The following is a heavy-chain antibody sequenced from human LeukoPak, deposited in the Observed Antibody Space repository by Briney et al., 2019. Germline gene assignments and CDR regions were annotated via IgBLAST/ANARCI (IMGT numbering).Heavy chain of an antibody. V-gene: IGHV3-23*01. CDR1: GFTFSSYA. J-gene: IGHJ5*02. D-gene: IGHD1-14*01. CDR3: AAGGGNTLDP. CDR2: IGGSGGNT. Sequence: GGSLRLSCAASGFTFSSYAMNWVRQAPGKGLEWVSAIGGSGGNTYYADSVRGRFTLSRDTSKETVYLQMNSLRVDDTAMYFCAAGGGNTLDPWGQGILVSVSS.